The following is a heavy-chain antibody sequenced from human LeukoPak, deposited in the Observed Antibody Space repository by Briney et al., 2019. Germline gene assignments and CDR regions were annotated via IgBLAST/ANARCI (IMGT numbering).Heavy chain of an antibody. CDR1: GFTFYDYA. CDR3: ARDMSSYGIVSGHGFDY. V-gene: IGHV3-9*03. D-gene: IGHD5-12*01. CDR2: ISWNSGSI. J-gene: IGHJ4*02. Sequence: GGSLRLSCAASGFTFYDYAMHWVRQGPGKGLEWVSGISWNSGSIVYAGSVKGRFTISRDNAKNSVHLQMNSLRAEDMALYYCARDMSSYGIVSGHGFDYWGQRTLVTVSS.